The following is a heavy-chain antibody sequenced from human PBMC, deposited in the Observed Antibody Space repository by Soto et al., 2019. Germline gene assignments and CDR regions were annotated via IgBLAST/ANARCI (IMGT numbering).Heavy chain of an antibody. D-gene: IGHD2-21*02. CDR1: GGSISSGGYY. CDR2: IYYSGST. CDR3: ARDYRGVTNYFDY. J-gene: IGHJ4*02. V-gene: IGHV4-31*03. Sequence: QVQLQESGPGLVKPSQTLSLTCTVSGGSISSGGYYWSWIRQHPGKGLEWIGYIYYSGSTYNNTSLKSRVTISVDTSKNQFSLKLSSVTAADTAVYYCARDYRGVTNYFDYWGQGTLVTVSS.